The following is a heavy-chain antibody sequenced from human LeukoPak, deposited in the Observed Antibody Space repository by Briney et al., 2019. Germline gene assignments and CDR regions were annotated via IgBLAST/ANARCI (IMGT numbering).Heavy chain of an antibody. CDR3: AKAPANYVDTAAGTFDY. Sequence: ASVKVSCTASGYAFTTYGFSWVRQAPGQGLEWMGWISGYNGNTNYAQKLQGRVTMTTDTSTSTGYMELRSLRSDDTAVYYCAKAPANYVDTAAGTFDYWGQGTLVTVSS. D-gene: IGHD5-18*01. V-gene: IGHV1-18*01. CDR2: ISGYNGNT. J-gene: IGHJ4*02. CDR1: GYAFTTYG.